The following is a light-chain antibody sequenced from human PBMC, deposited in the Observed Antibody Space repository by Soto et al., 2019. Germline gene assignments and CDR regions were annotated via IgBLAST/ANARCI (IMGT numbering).Light chain of an antibody. V-gene: IGKV3-20*01. Sequence: VMTQSPGTLALCTGGRAPLFCRASQSVSSSYLAWYQQKPGQAPRLLIYGASSRATGIPDRFSGSGSGTDFTLTISRLEPEDFAVYYCQQYGSSLITFGQGTRLEIK. CDR2: GAS. J-gene: IGKJ5*01. CDR1: QSVSSSY. CDR3: QQYGSSLIT.